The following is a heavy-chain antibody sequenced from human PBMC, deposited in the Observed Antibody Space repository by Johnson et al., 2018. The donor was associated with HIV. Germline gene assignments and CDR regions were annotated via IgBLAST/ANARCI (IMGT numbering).Heavy chain of an antibody. CDR2: IGTACDT. V-gene: IGHV3-13*01. Sequence: EVQLVESGGGWVQPGGSLRLSCAASGLTSSSYDMHWVRQTTGNVLQWVSGIGTACDTYYSGSVKGGFTISRENAKHSLYLQMNSLRTGDTAVYYCARGRGVGRPIQKWLGAAFDIWGQGTMVTVSS. CDR3: ARGRGVGRPIQKWLGAAFDI. D-gene: IGHD5-18*01. CDR1: GLTSSSYD. J-gene: IGHJ3*02.